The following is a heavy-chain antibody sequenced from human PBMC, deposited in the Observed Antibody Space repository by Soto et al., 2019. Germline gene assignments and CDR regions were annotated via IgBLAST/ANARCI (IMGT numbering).Heavy chain of an antibody. Sequence: SVKVSCKASGGTFSSYAISWVRQAPGQGLEWMGGIIPIFGTANYAQKFQGRVTITADESTSIAYMELSSLRSEDTAVYYCARDLVAAAGSGDYYYYGMDVWGQGTTVTVSS. CDR3: ARDLVAAAGSGDYYYYGMDV. CDR1: GGTFSSYA. D-gene: IGHD6-13*01. CDR2: IIPIFGTA. V-gene: IGHV1-69*13. J-gene: IGHJ6*02.